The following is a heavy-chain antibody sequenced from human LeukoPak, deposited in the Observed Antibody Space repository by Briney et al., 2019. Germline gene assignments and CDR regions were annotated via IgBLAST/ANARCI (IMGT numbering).Heavy chain of an antibody. V-gene: IGHV4-39*07. CDR1: GGSISSSSYY. CDR3: ASGEWTVSYFHH. CDR2: IYYSGST. Sequence: PSETLSLTCTVSGGSISSSSYYWGWIRQPPGKGLEWIGSIYYSGSTYYNPSLKSRVTISVDTSKNQFSLKLSSVTAADTAGYYCASGEWTVSYFHHWGQGTLVTVSS. J-gene: IGHJ1*01. D-gene: IGHD3/OR15-3a*01.